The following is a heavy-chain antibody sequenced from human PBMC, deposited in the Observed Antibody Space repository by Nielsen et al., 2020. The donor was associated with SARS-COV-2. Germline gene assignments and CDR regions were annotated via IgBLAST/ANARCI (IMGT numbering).Heavy chain of an antibody. CDR1: GYTFTDYY. V-gene: IGHV1-2*06. CDR3: ARESSCCGGNCHLDS. D-gene: IGHD2-15*01. CDR2: INHYSGGT. Sequence: ASVKVSCKASGYTFTDYYIHWVRQAPGQGLAWMGRINHYSGGTNYAQKFQGTVTMTRDTSTSTVYMELSSLSSEDTAVYYCARESSCCGGNCHLDSLGQGTLVTVSS. J-gene: IGHJ4*02.